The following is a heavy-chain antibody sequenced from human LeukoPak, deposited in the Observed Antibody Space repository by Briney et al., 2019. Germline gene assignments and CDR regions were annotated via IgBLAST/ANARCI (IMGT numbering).Heavy chain of an antibody. CDR1: GFTFSSYW. V-gene: IGHV3-74*01. J-gene: IGHJ4*02. Sequence: GGSLRLSCAASGFTFSSYWMHWVRQAPGKGLVWVSRISSDGSSTSYADSVKGRFTISRDNTKDTLYLQMNSLRVEDTAVYYCARADSSSWVYWGQGTLVTVSS. D-gene: IGHD6-6*01. CDR3: ARADSSSWVY. CDR2: ISSDGSST.